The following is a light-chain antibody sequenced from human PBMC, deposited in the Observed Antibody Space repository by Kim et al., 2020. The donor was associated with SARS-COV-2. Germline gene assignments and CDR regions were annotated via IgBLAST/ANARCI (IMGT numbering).Light chain of an antibody. CDR3: QQYKNWPLT. Sequence: EIVMTQSPAALSVSPGEGANLSCRASQIISNNVAWYQQKPGQATRLLIYGASTRATGIPARFSGSGSGAEFSLTISSLQSEDFAVYYCQQYKNWPLTFGGGTKVDIK. V-gene: IGKV3-15*01. J-gene: IGKJ4*01. CDR2: GAS. CDR1: QIISNN.